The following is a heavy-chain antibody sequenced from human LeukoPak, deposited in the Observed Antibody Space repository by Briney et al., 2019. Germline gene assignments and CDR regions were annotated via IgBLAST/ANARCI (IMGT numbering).Heavy chain of an antibody. CDR3: ANTPSGYYYDSSGYYLSLNY. V-gene: IGHV3-23*01. D-gene: IGHD3-22*01. CDR1: GFTFSTYG. CDR2: ISGSGGST. J-gene: IGHJ4*02. Sequence: GGTLRLSCVASGFTFSTYGMSWVRQAPGKGLEWVSAISGSGGSTYYADSVKGRFTISRDNSKNTLYLQMNSLRAEDTAVYYCANTPSGYYYDSSGYYLSLNYWGQGTLVTVSS.